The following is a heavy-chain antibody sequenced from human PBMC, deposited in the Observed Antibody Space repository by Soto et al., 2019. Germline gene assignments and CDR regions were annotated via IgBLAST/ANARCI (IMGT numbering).Heavy chain of an antibody. V-gene: IGHV3-30*18. CDR2: ISYDGSNK. Sequence: GGSLRLSCAASGFTFSSYGMHWVRQAPGKGLEWVAVISYDGSNKYYADSVKGRFTISRDNSKNTRYLQMNRIRAEDTAVDYCAKDALVIVVVPAAMSPTSYYYYMDVWGKGTTVTVSS. CDR3: AKDALVIVVVPAAMSPTSYYYYMDV. D-gene: IGHD2-2*03. CDR1: GFTFSSYG. J-gene: IGHJ6*03.